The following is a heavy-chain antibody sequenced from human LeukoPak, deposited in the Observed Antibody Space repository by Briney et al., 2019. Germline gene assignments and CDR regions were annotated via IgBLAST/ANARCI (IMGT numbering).Heavy chain of an antibody. V-gene: IGHV3-30-3*01. CDR3: ARGIVVKPSANWFDP. D-gene: IGHD2-2*01. J-gene: IGHJ5*02. Sequence: PGGSLRLSCAASGFTFSSYAMHWVRQAPGKGLEWVAVISYDGSNKYYADSVKGRFTISRDNSKNTLYLQMNSLRAEDTAVYYCARGIVVKPSANWFDPWGQGTPVTVSS. CDR1: GFTFSSYA. CDR2: ISYDGSNK.